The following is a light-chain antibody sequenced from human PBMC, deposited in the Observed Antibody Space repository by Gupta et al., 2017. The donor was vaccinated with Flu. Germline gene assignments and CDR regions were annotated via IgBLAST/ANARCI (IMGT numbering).Light chain of an antibody. V-gene: IGKV4-1*01. CDR2: WAS. CDR1: QSLFYSSTNKNY. CDR3: QQYDITPRT. J-gene: IGKJ1*01. Sequence: DIVMTQSPDSLPVSLGARATINCRSSQSLFYSSTNKNYLAWYQQKPGQPPKLLIYWASTRESGVPDRFSGSGSGTXFTLTIXSLQAEDVAVYYCQQYDITPRTFGXGTKVEIK.